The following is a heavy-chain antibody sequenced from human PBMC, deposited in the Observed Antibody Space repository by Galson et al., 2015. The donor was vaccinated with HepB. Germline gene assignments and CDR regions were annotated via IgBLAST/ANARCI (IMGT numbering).Heavy chain of an antibody. CDR3: ARGDKPSYDILTGPSKDWYFDL. CDR1: GGTFSSYA. CDR2: IIPMLGIA. Sequence: SVKVSCKASGGTFSSYAIGWVRQAPGQGLEWMGRIIPMLGIANYAQKFLDRVTITADKSTTTAYMELSSLRSEDTAVHYCARGDKPSYDILTGPSKDWYFDLWGRGTLVTVSS. J-gene: IGHJ2*01. V-gene: IGHV1-69*04. D-gene: IGHD3-9*01.